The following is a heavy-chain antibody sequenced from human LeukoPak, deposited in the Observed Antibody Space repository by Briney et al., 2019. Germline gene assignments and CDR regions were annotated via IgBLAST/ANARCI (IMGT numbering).Heavy chain of an antibody. J-gene: IGHJ4*02. CDR3: ARDPRSIAARSTSGVIDY. CDR2: IKQDGSEK. V-gene: IGHV3-7*03. Sequence: PGGSLRLSCAASGFTFSSYSMNWVRQAPGKGLEWVANIKQDGSEKYYVDSVKGRFTISRDNAKNSLYLQMNSLRAEDTAVYYCARDPRSIAARSTSGVIDYWGQGTLVTVSS. D-gene: IGHD6-6*01. CDR1: GFTFSSYS.